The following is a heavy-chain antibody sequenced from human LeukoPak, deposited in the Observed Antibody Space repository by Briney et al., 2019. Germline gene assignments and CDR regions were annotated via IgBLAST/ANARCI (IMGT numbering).Heavy chain of an antibody. V-gene: IGHV4-34*01. CDR3: ARQEWGNWFDP. CDR1: GGSFSGYY. J-gene: IGHJ5*02. D-gene: IGHD2-8*01. Sequence: SETLSLTCAVYGGSFSGYYWSWIRQPPGKGLEWIGEINHSGSTNYNPSLKSRVTISVDTSKNQFSLKLSSVTAADTAVYYCARQEWGNWFDPWGQGTLVTVSS. CDR2: INHSGST.